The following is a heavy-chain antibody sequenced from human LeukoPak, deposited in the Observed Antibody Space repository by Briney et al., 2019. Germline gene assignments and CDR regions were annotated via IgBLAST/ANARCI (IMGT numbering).Heavy chain of an antibody. CDR2: ISISSNYI. Sequence: PGGSLRLSCAASGFTFSRYSMNWVRQAPGKGLEWVPSISISSNYIYYTDSVKGRFTISRDNAKNSLYLQMNSLRAEDTAVYYCARDLTGLTMINSGLIRGGAFDIWGQGTMVTVSS. V-gene: IGHV3-21*01. CDR1: GFTFSRYS. D-gene: IGHD3-22*01. J-gene: IGHJ3*02. CDR3: ARDLTGLTMINSGLIRGGAFDI.